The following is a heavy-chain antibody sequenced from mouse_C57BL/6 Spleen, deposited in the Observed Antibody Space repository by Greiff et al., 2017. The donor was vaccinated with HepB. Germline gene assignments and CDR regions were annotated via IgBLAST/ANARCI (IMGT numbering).Heavy chain of an antibody. Sequence: QVQLQQPGAELVMPGASVKLSCKASGYTFTSYWMHWVKQRPGQGLEWIGEIDPSDSYTNYNQKFKGKSTLTVDKSSSTAYMQLSSLTSADSAVYYCARSHYGNYGAMDYWGQGTSVTVSS. CDR2: IDPSDSYT. V-gene: IGHV1-69*01. CDR1: GYTFTSYW. CDR3: ARSHYGNYGAMDY. J-gene: IGHJ4*01. D-gene: IGHD2-1*01.